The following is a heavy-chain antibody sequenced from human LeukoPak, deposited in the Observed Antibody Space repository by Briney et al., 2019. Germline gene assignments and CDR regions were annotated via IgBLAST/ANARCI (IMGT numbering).Heavy chain of an antibody. J-gene: IGHJ6*02. CDR1: GFTFSSYG. D-gene: IGHD5-12*01. CDR3: ARERAATSGMDV. CDR2: ISYDGSKK. V-gene: IGHV3-30*19. Sequence: GSLRLSCAASGFTFSSYGMHWVRQAPGKGLEWVAVISYDGSKKYYADAVKGRFTISRDNSKNTLYLQMNSLRAEDTAVYYCARERAATSGMDVWGQGTTVTVSS.